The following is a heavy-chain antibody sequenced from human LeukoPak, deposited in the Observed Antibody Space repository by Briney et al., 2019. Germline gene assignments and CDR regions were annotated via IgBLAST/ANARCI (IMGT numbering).Heavy chain of an antibody. CDR1: GFTFSSYA. Sequence: AGGSLRLSCAASGFTFSSYAMHWVRQAPGKGLEWVAVISYDGSNKYYADSVKGRFTISRDNSKNTLYLQMNSLRAEDTAVYYCAKSLGGYYFDYWGQGTLVTVSS. V-gene: IGHV3-30-3*02. CDR2: ISYDGSNK. CDR3: AKSLGGYYFDY. D-gene: IGHD3-16*01. J-gene: IGHJ4*02.